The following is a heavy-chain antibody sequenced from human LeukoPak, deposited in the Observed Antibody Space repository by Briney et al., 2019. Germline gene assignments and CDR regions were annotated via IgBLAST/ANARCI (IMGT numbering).Heavy chain of an antibody. CDR3: AKASYCSSTSCFLFDY. V-gene: IGHV3-9*01. CDR1: GFTFDDYA. Sequence: GRSLRLSCAASGFTFDDYAMHWVRQAPGKGLEWVSGISWNSGSIGYADSVKGRFTIYRDNAKNSLYLQMNSLRAEDTALYYCAKASYCSSTSCFLFDYWGQGTLVTVSS. D-gene: IGHD2-2*01. CDR2: ISWNSGSI. J-gene: IGHJ4*02.